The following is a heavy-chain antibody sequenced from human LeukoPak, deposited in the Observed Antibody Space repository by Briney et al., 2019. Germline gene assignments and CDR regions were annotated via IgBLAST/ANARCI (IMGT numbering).Heavy chain of an antibody. Sequence: GGSLRLSCAASGFTFSSYEMNWVRQAPGKGLEWVSYISSSGSTIYYADSVKGRFTISRDNAKNSLYLQMNSLRAEDTAVYYCAREGMGDYDSSGYYPLDYWGQGTLVTVSS. V-gene: IGHV3-48*03. D-gene: IGHD3-22*01. CDR1: GFTFSSYE. J-gene: IGHJ4*02. CDR3: AREGMGDYDSSGYYPLDY. CDR2: ISSSGSTI.